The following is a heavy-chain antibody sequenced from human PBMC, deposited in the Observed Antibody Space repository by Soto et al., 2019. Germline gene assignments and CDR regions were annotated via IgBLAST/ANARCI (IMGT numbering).Heavy chain of an antibody. CDR3: AKLEYSYGSFDY. V-gene: IGHV3-23*01. D-gene: IGHD5-18*01. J-gene: IGHJ4*02. CDR1: EFTFCNYS. Sequence: GGSLRLSCAASEFTFCNYSMSWVRRARGKGLEWVSSISDNGGTKYYADSVKGRFTISRDNSKTTLYLQMNSLRAEDTAVYYCAKLEYSYGSFDYWGQGTLVTVS. CDR2: ISDNGGTK.